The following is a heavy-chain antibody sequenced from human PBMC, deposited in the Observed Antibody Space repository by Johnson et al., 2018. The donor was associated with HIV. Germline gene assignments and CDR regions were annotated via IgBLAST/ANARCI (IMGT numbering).Heavy chain of an antibody. J-gene: IGHJ3*01. CDR3: VKDRRFGVACPSYGVDV. Sequence: QLVESGGGLVQPGRSLRLSCAASGFIFDDYAMHWVRQAPGKGLEWVSGISWNSGTIAYADSVKGRFIISRDNAENSLYLEMNSLRAEDTALYYCVKDRRFGVACPSYGVDVWGLGTMVTVSS. V-gene: IGHV3-9*01. CDR1: GFIFDDYA. CDR2: ISWNSGTI. D-gene: IGHD3-3*01.